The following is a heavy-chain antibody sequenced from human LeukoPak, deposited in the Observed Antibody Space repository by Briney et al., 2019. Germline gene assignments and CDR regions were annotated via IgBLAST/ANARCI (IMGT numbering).Heavy chain of an antibody. Sequence: GGSLRLSCAASGFTFSSYAMHWVRQAPGKELKWVAVISYDGSNKYYADSVKGRFTISRDNSKNTLYLQMNSLRAEDTAVYYCARGPASLAEYFQHWGQGTLVTVSS. J-gene: IGHJ1*01. CDR2: ISYDGSNK. CDR1: GFTFSSYA. CDR3: ARGPASLAEYFQH. V-gene: IGHV3-30*04.